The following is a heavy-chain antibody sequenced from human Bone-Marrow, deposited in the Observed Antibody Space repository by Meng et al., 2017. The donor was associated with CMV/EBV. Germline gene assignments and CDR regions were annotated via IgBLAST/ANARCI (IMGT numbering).Heavy chain of an antibody. CDR2: IYSDGRT. V-gene: IGHV3-66*02. J-gene: IGHJ3*02. CDR1: GFVVNHNY. Sequence: GGSLRLSCTPSGFVVNHNYMSWFRQAPGKGLEWVSLIYSDGRTDYADSAKGRFTVSRDNSRNMLYLHINSLRPEDTALYFCARREIRGYSEGLYAFDIWGQGTMVTVS. CDR3: ARREIRGYSEGLYAFDI. D-gene: IGHD5-12*01.